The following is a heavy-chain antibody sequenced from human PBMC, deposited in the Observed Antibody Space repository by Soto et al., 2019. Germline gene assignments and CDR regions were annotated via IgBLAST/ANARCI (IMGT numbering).Heavy chain of an antibody. CDR2: INDDGIST. CDR1: GFTISMYW. CDR3: TRGPRPTSTGTGAF. J-gene: IGHJ4*02. V-gene: IGHV3-74*01. Sequence: PGGSVRLSCAASGFTISMYWMHWVRQVPGKGPEWVSRINDDGISTNYADSVKGRFTISRDNPKNTLYIQMNALRVEDTGVYYCTRGPRPTSTGTGAFWSQGTMVTVSS. D-gene: IGHD1-1*01.